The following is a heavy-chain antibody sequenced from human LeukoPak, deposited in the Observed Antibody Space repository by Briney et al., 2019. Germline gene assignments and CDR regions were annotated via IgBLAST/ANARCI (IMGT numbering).Heavy chain of an antibody. D-gene: IGHD3-16*01. J-gene: IGHJ4*02. V-gene: IGHV1-2*02. CDR2: INPNSGGT. CDR1: GYTFTGYY. CDR3: ARNYVWGDPDY. Sequence: ASVKVSCKASGYTFTGYYMHWVRQAPGQGLEWMGWINPNSGGTNYAQKFQGRVTMTRNTSIGTAYMELSSLRSEDTAVYYCARNYVWGDPDYWGQGTLVTVSS.